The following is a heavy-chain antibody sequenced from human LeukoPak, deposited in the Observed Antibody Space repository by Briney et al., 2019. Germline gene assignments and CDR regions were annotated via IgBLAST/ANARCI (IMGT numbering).Heavy chain of an antibody. CDR2: ISSSGSTI. CDR3: AKGVAADGPPEAFDI. D-gene: IGHD6-13*01. V-gene: IGHV3-48*03. J-gene: IGHJ3*02. CDR1: GFTFSSYE. Sequence: GGSLRLSCAASGFTFSSYEMNWVRQAPGKGLEWVSYISSSGSTIYYADSVKGRFTISRDNAKNSLYLQMNSLRAEDTAVYYCAKGVAADGPPEAFDIWGQGTMVTVSS.